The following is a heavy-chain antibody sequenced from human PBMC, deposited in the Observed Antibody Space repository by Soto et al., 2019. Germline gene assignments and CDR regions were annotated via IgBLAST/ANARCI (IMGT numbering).Heavy chain of an antibody. D-gene: IGHD3-16*01. V-gene: IGHV2-5*02. CDR3: VHKGEGDRILDY. CDR2: IYWDDTK. CDR1: GFSLSTSGVG. J-gene: IGHJ4*02. Sequence: QITLKESGPMLVKPTQTLTLTCTFSGFSLSTSGVGVGWISQPPGKALEWLAIIYWDDTKHYSPSLGSSLTITKDTAQKHVVLTMTNMDPVDTATYFCVHKGEGDRILDYWGQGTRLTVSS.